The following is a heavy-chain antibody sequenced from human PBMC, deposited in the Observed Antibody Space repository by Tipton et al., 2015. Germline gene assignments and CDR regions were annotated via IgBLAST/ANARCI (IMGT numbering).Heavy chain of an antibody. V-gene: IGHV4-31*03. J-gene: IGHJ4*02. CDR2: IFYTVST. D-gene: IGHD5-24*01. CDR1: GGAITSDGFY. Sequence: TLSLTCTVSGGAITSDGFYWSWIRQHPGKGLEWIGYIFYTVSTYYNPSLKSRATLSVDTSKNQCSLKLSSVTAADTAVYYCARDGYNSNYFDYWGQGTLVTVSS. CDR3: ARDGYNSNYFDY.